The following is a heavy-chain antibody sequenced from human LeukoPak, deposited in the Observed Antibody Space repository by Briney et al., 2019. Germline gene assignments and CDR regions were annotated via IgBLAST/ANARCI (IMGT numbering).Heavy chain of an antibody. CDR3: VGVVVITPY. D-gene: IGHD3-22*01. J-gene: IGHJ4*02. CDR2: IRYDGSNK. V-gene: IGHV3-30*02. CDR1: GFTFSTNG. Sequence: GGTLRLSCVASGFTFSTNGMHWVREAPGKGLEWVALIRYDGSNKDYADSVKGRFIVSRDTSKNTLYMQMNSLRVEDTAVYYCVGVVVITPYWGQGTLVTVSS.